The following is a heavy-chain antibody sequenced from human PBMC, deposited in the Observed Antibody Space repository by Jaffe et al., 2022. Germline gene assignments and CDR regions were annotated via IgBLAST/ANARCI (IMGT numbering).Heavy chain of an antibody. CDR1: GFTFSSYG. CDR2: IRYDGSNK. V-gene: IGHV3-30*02. J-gene: IGHJ6*03. CDR3: AKDARGFDWLYYMDV. Sequence: QVQLVESGGGVVQPGGSLRLSCAASGFTFSSYGMHWVRQAPGKGLEWVAFIRYDGSNKYYADSVKGRFTISRDNSKNTLYLQMNSLRAEDTAVYYCAKDARGFDWLYYMDVWGKGTTVTVSS. D-gene: IGHD3-9*01.